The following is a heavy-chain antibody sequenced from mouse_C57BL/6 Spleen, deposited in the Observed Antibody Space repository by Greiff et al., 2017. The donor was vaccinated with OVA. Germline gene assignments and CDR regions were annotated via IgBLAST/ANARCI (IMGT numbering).Heavy chain of an antibody. Sequence: QVQLQQSGAELVMPGASVKLSCKASGYTFTSYWMHWVKQRPGQGLEWIGEIDPSDSYTNYNQKFKGKSTLTVDKSSSTAYMQLSSLTSEDSAVYYCARGDITFYYFDYWGQGTTLTVSS. J-gene: IGHJ2*01. CDR3: ARGDITFYYFDY. D-gene: IGHD1-1*01. V-gene: IGHV1-69*01. CDR1: GYTFTSYW. CDR2: IDPSDSYT.